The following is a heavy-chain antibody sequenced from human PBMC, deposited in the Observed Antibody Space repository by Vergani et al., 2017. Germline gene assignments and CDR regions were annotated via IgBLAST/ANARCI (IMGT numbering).Heavy chain of an antibody. D-gene: IGHD1-1*01. CDR1: GGTFSSYA. CDR3: ARALWRLAGTTEGLIDY. CDR2: IIPIFGTA. J-gene: IGHJ4*02. Sequence: QVQLVQSGAEVKKPGASVKVSCKASGGTFSSYAISWVRQAPGQGLEWMGGIIPIFGTANYAQKFQGRVTITADESTSTAYMELSSLRSEDTAVYYCARALWRLAGTTEGLIDYWGQGTLVTVSS. V-gene: IGHV1-69*13.